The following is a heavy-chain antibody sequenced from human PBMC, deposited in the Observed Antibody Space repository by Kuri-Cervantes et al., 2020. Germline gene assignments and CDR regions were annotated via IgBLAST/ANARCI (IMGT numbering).Heavy chain of an antibody. CDR2: ISSSSSTI. CDR1: GFTFSSYS. CDR3: AKSKGGTYSSGPRYMDV. Sequence: GGSLRLSCAASGFTFSSYSMNRVRQAPGKGLEWVSYISSSSSTIYYADSVKGRFTISRDNAKNSLYLQMNSLRAEDTAVYYCAKSKGGTYSSGPRYMDVWGKGTTVTVSS. J-gene: IGHJ6*03. D-gene: IGHD6-19*01. V-gene: IGHV3-48*01.